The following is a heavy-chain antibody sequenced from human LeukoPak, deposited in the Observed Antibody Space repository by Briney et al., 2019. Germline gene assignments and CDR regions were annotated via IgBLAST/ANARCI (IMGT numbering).Heavy chain of an antibody. CDR2: ISYDGSNK. J-gene: IGHJ6*02. CDR3: AKDALTMVRGVITKQYYYYGMDV. V-gene: IGHV3-30*04. Sequence: GGSLRLSCAASGFTFSSYAMHWVRQAPGKGLEWVAVISYDGSNKYYADSVKGRFTISRDNSKNTLYLQMNSLRAEDTAVYYCAKDALTMVRGVITKQYYYYGMDVWGQGTTVTVSS. CDR1: GFTFSSYA. D-gene: IGHD3-10*01.